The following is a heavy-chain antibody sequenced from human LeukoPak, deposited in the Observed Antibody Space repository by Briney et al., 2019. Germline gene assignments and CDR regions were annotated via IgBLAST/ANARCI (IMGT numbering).Heavy chain of an antibody. CDR1: GVSFNGYF. CDR2: INHSGST. CDR3: ARGRRYYDSSGSPRFDY. Sequence: SETLSLTCAVYGVSFNGYFWTWIRQSPGKGLEWIGEINHSGSTNYNPSLKSRVTISVDTSKNQFSLKLSSVTAADTAVYYCARGRRYYDSSGSPRFDYWGQGTLVTVSS. J-gene: IGHJ4*02. D-gene: IGHD3-22*01. V-gene: IGHV4-34*01.